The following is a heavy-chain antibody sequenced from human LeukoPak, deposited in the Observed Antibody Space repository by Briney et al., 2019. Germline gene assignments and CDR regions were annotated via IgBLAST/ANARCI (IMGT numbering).Heavy chain of an antibody. J-gene: IGHJ4*02. D-gene: IGHD1-26*01. CDR2: IYYSGST. CDR3: ARQAPVGAKIDY. V-gene: IGHV4-39*01. Sequence: SETLSLTCTVSGGSISSSSYYWGWIRQPPGKGLEWIVSIYYSGSTYYNPSLKSRVTISVDTSKNQFSLKLSSVTAADTAVYYCARQAPVGAKIDYWGQGTLVTVSS. CDR1: GGSISSSSYY.